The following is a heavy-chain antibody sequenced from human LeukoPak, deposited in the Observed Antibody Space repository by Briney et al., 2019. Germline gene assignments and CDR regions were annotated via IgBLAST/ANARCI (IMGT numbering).Heavy chain of an antibody. V-gene: IGHV1-69*13. CDR2: IIPIFGTA. CDR1: GGTFSSYA. D-gene: IGHD2-2*01. Sequence: SVKVSCKASGGTFSSYAISWVRQAPGQGLEWMGGIIPIFGTANYARKFQGRVTITADESTSTAYMELSSLRSEDTAVYYCARFEAAASAFDIWGQGTMVTVSS. CDR3: ARFEAAASAFDI. J-gene: IGHJ3*02.